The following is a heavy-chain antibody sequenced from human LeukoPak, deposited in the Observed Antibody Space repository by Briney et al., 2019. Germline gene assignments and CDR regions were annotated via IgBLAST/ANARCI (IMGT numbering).Heavy chain of an antibody. CDR2: FDPEEAKM. CDR3: TTRSGDFWSGFVN. CDR1: GNSLSELS. Sequence: ASVTASCKVSGNSLSELSIQWVRQAPGKGLECVGGFDPEEAKMVYAQNFQGRVTMTEDTSTQTAYMELSGLTSGDTAVYYCTTRSGDFWSGFVNWGQGTLVTVSS. J-gene: IGHJ4*02. D-gene: IGHD3-3*01. V-gene: IGHV1-24*01.